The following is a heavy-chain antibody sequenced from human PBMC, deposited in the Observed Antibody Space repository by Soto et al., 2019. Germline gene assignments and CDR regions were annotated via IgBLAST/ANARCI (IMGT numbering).Heavy chain of an antibody. CDR3: TRGHHSMDV. V-gene: IGHV3-23*01. J-gene: IGHJ6*02. CDR1: GFTFSSYA. Sequence: GGSLRLSCAASGFTFSSYAMSWVRQAPGKGLEWVSAISGSGGSTYYADSVKGRFTISRDNARSSLSLQMNSLRAEDTAVYYCTRGHHSMDVWGQGTAVTVSS. CDR2: ISGSGGST.